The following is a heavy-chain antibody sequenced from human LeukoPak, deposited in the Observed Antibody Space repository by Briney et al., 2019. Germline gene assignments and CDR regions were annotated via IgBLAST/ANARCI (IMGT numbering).Heavy chain of an antibody. Sequence: GSLRLSCAASGFTFSNYAESWVRRAPRKGLEWVSAISGSGGSTYYADSVKGRFTISRDNSKNTLYLQMNSLRAEDTAVYYCAKDLEQLVFDYWGQGTLVTVAS. V-gene: IGHV3-23*01. CDR3: AKDLEQLVFDY. CDR2: ISGSGGST. J-gene: IGHJ4*02. CDR1: GFTFSNYA. D-gene: IGHD6-6*01.